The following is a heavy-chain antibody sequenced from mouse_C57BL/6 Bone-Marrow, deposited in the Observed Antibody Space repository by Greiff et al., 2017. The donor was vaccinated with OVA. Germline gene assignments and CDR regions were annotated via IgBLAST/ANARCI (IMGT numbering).Heavy chain of an antibody. CDR1: GFTFTNYY. Sequence: EVKLVASGGGLVQPGDSLSLSCAASGFTFTNYYMSWVRQPPGKALEWLAFIRNKPNGSTTEYSASVKGRFTISRDNSQSILYLQMNALRAEDSATYYCARYKGRVAVDYFDYWGQGTALTVSS. J-gene: IGHJ2*01. D-gene: IGHD1-1*01. V-gene: IGHV7-3*01. CDR2: IRNKPNGSTT. CDR3: ARYKGRVAVDYFDY.